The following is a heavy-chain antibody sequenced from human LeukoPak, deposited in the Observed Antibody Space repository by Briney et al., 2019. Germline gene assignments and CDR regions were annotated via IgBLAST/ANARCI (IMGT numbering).Heavy chain of an antibody. CDR1: GDSVSSNSAA. V-gene: IGHV6-1*01. CDR3: ATGYYYGSGSYYNGAFDI. D-gene: IGHD3-10*01. J-gene: IGHJ3*02. Sequence: SQTLSLTCAISGDSVSSNSAAWNWIRQSPSRGLEWQGRTYYRSKWYNDYTVSVKSRITINPDTSKNQFSLQLNSVTPEDTAVYYCATGYYYGSGSYYNGAFDIWGQGTMVTVSS. CDR2: TYYRSKWYN.